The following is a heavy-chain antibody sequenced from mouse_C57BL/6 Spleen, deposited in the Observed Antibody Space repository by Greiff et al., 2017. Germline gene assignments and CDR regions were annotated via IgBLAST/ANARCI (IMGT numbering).Heavy chain of an antibody. CDR1: GFSLTSYG. Sequence: QVQLKESGPGLVAPSQSLSITCTVSGFSLTSYGVHWVRQPPGKGLEWLVVIWSDGSTTYNSALKSRLSISKDNSKSQVFLKMNSLQTDDTAMYYCARHGDYDDSYAMDYGGQGTSVTVSS. D-gene: IGHD2-4*01. J-gene: IGHJ4*01. CDR2: IWSDGST. CDR3: ARHGDYDDSYAMDY. V-gene: IGHV2-6-1*01.